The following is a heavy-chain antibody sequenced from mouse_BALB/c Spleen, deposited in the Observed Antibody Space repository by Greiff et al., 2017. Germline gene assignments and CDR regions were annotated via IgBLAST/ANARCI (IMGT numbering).Heavy chain of an antibody. Sequence: VQLKESGAELVRPGALVKLSCKASGFNIKDYYMHWVKQRPEQGLEWIGWIDPENGNTIYDPKFQGKASITADTSSNTAYLQLSSLTSEDTAVYYCAEGQLGHAGYAMDYWGQGTSVTVSS. CDR2: IDPENGNT. D-gene: IGHD3-2*01. CDR3: AEGQLGHAGYAMDY. CDR1: GFNIKDYY. J-gene: IGHJ4*01. V-gene: IGHV14-1*02.